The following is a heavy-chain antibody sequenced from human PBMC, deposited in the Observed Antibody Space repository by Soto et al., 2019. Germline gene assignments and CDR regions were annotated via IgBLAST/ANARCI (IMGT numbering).Heavy chain of an antibody. D-gene: IGHD6-19*01. CDR1: GGTFSSYT. Sequence: SVKVSCKASGGTFSSYTISWVRQAPGQGLEWMGRIIPILGIANYAQKFQGRVTITADESTSTDYMELSNLRSEDTAVYYCARDLAVAGSTAYGMDVWGQGTTVTAP. CDR2: IIPILGIA. J-gene: IGHJ6*02. CDR3: ARDLAVAGSTAYGMDV. V-gene: IGHV1-69*04.